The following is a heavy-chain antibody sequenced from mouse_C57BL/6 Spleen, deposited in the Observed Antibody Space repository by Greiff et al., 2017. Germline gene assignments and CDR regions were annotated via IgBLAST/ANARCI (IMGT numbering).Heavy chain of an antibody. J-gene: IGHJ2*01. CDR1: GYSITSGYY. CDR2: ISYDGSN. Sequence: EVQLQESGPGLVKPSQSLSLTCSVTGYSITSGYYWNWIRQFPGNTLEWMGYISYDGSNNYNPSLKNRISITRDTSKNQFFLKLNSVTTEDTATYYCARDHYGSSLDYWGQGTTLTVSS. D-gene: IGHD1-1*01. CDR3: ARDHYGSSLDY. V-gene: IGHV3-6*01.